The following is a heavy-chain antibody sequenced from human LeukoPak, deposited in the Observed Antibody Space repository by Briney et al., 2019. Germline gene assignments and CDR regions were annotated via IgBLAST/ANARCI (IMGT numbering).Heavy chain of an antibody. CDR1: GYTFTGYY. CDR2: INPNSGGT. V-gene: IGHV1-2*02. CDR3: ARGTVLRFLEWLSTGYFDL. Sequence: ASVKLSCKAAGYTFTGYYMHWVRQAPGQGLEWMGWINPNSGGTNYAQKFQGRVTMTRDTSISTAYMELSRLRSDDTAVYYCARGTVLRFLEWLSTGYFDLWGRGTLVTVSS. J-gene: IGHJ2*01. D-gene: IGHD3-3*01.